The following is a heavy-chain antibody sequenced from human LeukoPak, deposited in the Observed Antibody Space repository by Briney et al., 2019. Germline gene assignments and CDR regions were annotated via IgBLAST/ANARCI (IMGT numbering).Heavy chain of an antibody. CDR1: GYTFTSYD. J-gene: IGHJ4*02. Sequence: ASVRVSCKASGYTFTSYDINWVRQASGQGLEWMAWMNPNSGNTGYAQKFQGRVTMTSNTSISTAYMELSSLRSEDTAVYYCARRPMVRGVLHYWGQGTLVTVSS. CDR3: ARRPMVRGVLHY. D-gene: IGHD3-10*01. V-gene: IGHV1-8*01. CDR2: MNPNSGNT.